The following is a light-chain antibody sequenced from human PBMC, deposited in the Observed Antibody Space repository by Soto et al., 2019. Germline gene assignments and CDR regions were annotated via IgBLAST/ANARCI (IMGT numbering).Light chain of an antibody. CDR1: SSDVGGYNY. CDR2: DVR. J-gene: IGLJ3*02. V-gene: IGLV2-14*03. CDR3: SSYTTGGALV. Sequence: QSAVTQPASVSGSPGQSITISCTGTSSDVGGYNYVSWYQQHPDKAPKLLIFDVRSRPSGISNRFSGSKSGNTASLTISGLQAADGADYYCSSYTTGGALVFGGGTKVTVL.